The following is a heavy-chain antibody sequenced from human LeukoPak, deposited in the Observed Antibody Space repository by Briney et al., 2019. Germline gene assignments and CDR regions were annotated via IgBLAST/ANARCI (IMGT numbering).Heavy chain of an antibody. CDR3: ARDDGSSMTNNINWYVH. D-gene: IGHD5-24*01. CDR2: IYHSGST. Sequence: SETLSLTCAVSGGSISISNSNWWSWVRQPPGKGLEWIGEIYHSGSTNYNPSLKSRVTISVDKSKNQFSLKLSSVTAADTAVYYCARDDGSSMTNNINWYVHWGQGTLVTVSS. V-gene: IGHV4-4*02. J-gene: IGHJ5*02. CDR1: GGSISISNSNW.